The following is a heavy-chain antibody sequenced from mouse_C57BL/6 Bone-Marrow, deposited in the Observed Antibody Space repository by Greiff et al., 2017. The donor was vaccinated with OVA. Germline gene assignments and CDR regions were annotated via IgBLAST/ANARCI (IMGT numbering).Heavy chain of an antibody. Sequence: EVMLVESGGGLVQSGRSLRLSCATSGFTFSDFYMEWVRQAPGKGLAWIAASRNKANDYTTEYSASVNGRFIVSGDTSQSILYLQMNALRAEDTAIYYCARDACEGYHAMDYWGQGTSVTVSS. CDR3: ARDACEGYHAMDY. CDR2: SRNKANDYTT. J-gene: IGHJ4*01. V-gene: IGHV7-1*01. CDR1: GFTFSDFY.